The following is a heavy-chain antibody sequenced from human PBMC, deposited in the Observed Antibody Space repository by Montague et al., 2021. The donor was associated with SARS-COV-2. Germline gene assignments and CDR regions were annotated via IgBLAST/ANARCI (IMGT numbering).Heavy chain of an antibody. J-gene: IGHJ4*01. D-gene: IGHD1-26*01. V-gene: IGHV4-34*01. Sequence: SETQSLTCAVYGGSFSNKYWTWIRQPPGKGLEWIGEINHTGSTNYKPSLKRRVTISVDTSKNQFFLKVSSVTAADTAVYYCARGLMSGSYYLGLDYWGQGTLVTVSS. CDR2: INHTGST. CDR1: GGSFSNKY. CDR3: ARGLMSGSYYLGLDY.